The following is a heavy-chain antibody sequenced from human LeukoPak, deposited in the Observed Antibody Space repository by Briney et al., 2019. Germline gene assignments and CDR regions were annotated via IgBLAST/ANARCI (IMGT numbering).Heavy chain of an antibody. CDR1: GFTISSNY. D-gene: IGHD6-19*01. CDR3: AGYQWLVNFDY. Sequence: GGSLRLSCTASGFTISSNYMNWVRQAPGKGLEWVSVIYAGGDTYYADSVRGRFTIPRDTSENTLYLQMNSLRAEDTALYYCAGYQWLVNFDYWGQGTLVTVSS. V-gene: IGHV3-66*01. J-gene: IGHJ4*02. CDR2: IYAGGDT.